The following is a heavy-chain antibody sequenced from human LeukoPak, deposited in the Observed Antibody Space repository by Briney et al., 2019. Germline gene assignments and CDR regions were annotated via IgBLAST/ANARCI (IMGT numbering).Heavy chain of an antibody. V-gene: IGHV3-48*01. D-gene: IGHD3-3*01. CDR2: ISSSSSTI. J-gene: IGHJ5*02. CDR3: ARGATDITRWFDP. Sequence: GGSLRLSCAASGFTFSSYSMNWVRQAPGKGLEWVSYISSSSSTIYYADSVKGRFTISRDNAKNSLYLQMNSLRAEDTAAYYCARGATDITRWFDPWGQGTLVIVSS. CDR1: GFTFSSYS.